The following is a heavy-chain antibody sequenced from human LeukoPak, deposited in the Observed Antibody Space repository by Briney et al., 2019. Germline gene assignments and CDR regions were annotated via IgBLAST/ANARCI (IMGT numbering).Heavy chain of an antibody. CDR3: VRDLTGGSCD. CDR1: GYTFIDYY. CDR2: INPKSGEG. D-gene: IGHD1-26*01. Sequence: ASVKVSCKASGYTFIDYYMHWVRQAPGQTFEWLAWINPKSGEGHDTQKFQDSITMTTVTSITSVYMELSGLQSDDTAVNYCVRDLTGGSCDWGQGTLVTVSS. V-gene: IGHV1-2*02. J-gene: IGHJ4*02.